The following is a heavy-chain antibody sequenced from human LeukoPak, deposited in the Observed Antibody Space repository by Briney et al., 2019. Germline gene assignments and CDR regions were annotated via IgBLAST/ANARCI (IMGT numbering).Heavy chain of an antibody. CDR2: ISSGGTYE. CDR1: GFTFSNYA. V-gene: IGHV3-30*01. Sequence: AGKSLRLSCAASGFTFSNYAMHWVRQAPGKGLEWVSLISSGGTYEYYADSVKGRFTISRDNSKNTLYLQLNSLRAEDTAVYYCARDSTYYYDSGSSGPHYFDNWGQGTLATVSS. CDR3: ARDSTYYYDSGSSGPHYFDN. D-gene: IGHD3-10*01. J-gene: IGHJ4*02.